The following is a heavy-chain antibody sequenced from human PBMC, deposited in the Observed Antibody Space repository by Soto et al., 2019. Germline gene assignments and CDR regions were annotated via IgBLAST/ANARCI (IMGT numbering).Heavy chain of an antibody. CDR3: AVSWGSGAVDF. Sequence: PGGSLRLSCAASGFTFSKYWMDWVRQAPGKGLLWVSRINTDGTTSNYADSVKDRSTISRDNAKNTLYLQINNLRAEDTAVYHCAVSWGSGAVDFWGQGTMVTVSS. D-gene: IGHD7-27*01. CDR2: INTDGTTS. J-gene: IGHJ3*01. CDR1: GFTFSKYW. V-gene: IGHV3-74*01.